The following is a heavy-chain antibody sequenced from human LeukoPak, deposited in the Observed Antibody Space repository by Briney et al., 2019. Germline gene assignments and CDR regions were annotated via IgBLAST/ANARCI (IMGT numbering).Heavy chain of an antibody. Sequence: GASVKVSCKASGYTFISYGISWVRQAPGQGLEWMGRIIPILGIANYAQKFQGRVTITADKSTSTAYMELSSLRSEDTAVYYCARYKVEGEGDYWGQGTLVTVSS. CDR1: GYTFISYG. CDR2: IIPILGIA. D-gene: IGHD1-14*01. V-gene: IGHV1-69*04. J-gene: IGHJ4*02. CDR3: ARYKVEGEGDY.